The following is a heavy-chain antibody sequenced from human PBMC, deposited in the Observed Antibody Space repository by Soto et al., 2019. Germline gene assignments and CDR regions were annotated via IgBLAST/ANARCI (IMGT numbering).Heavy chain of an antibody. J-gene: IGHJ5*02. CDR2: INPSGGST. Sequence: GASVKVSCKASGYTFTSYYMHWVRQAPGQGLEWMGIINPSGGSTSYAQKFQGRVTMTRDTSTSTVYMELSSLRSEDTAVYYCARSNAQPPIGYCSGGSCPHVNWFDPWGQGTLVTVSS. V-gene: IGHV1-46*01. D-gene: IGHD2-15*01. CDR1: GYTFTSYY. CDR3: ARSNAQPPIGYCSGGSCPHVNWFDP.